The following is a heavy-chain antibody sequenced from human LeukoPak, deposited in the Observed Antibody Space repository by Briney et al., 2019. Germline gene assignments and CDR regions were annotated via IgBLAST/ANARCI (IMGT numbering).Heavy chain of an antibody. CDR3: ARGVSETTMYYFDY. D-gene: IGHD1-1*01. CDR2: ISYDGSNK. CDR1: GFTFSSYA. Sequence: GRSLRLSCAASGFTFSSYAMHWVRKAPGKGLEWVAVISYDGSNKYYADSVKGRFTISRDNSKNTLYLQMNSLRAEDTAVYYCARGVSETTMYYFDYWGQGTLVTVSS. J-gene: IGHJ4*02. V-gene: IGHV3-30-3*01.